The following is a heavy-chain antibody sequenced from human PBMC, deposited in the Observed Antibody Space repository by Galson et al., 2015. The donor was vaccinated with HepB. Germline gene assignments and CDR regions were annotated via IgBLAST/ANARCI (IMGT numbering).Heavy chain of an antibody. J-gene: IGHJ4*02. V-gene: IGHV3-23*01. Sequence: SLRLSCAASGFTFSYYAMSWVRQAPGKGLEWVSAITPSGDNTYSADSMKGRFTISRDNSQNTLFLQMNSRRADDAAIYFCAKVFPEKTDGWYRQALYYFDSWGQGTRVTVSS. CDR2: ITPSGDNT. D-gene: IGHD6-19*01. CDR3: AKVFPEKTDGWYRQALYYFDS. CDR1: GFTFSYYA.